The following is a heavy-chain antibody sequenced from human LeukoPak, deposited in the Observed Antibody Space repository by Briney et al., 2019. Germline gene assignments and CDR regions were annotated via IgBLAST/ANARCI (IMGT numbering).Heavy chain of an antibody. V-gene: IGHV1-18*01. Sequence: EASVTVSCTASGYTFTTYGITWVRQAPGEGLEWMGWINTYNGNTNYAQKLQGRVTMSTDTSTSTAYMDLRSLRSDDTAVYYCARGPAQIGYFDLWGRGTLVTVSS. CDR1: GYTFTTYG. CDR3: ARGPAQIGYFDL. J-gene: IGHJ2*01. CDR2: INTYNGNT.